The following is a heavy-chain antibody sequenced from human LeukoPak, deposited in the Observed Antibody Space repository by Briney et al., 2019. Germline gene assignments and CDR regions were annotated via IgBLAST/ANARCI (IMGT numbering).Heavy chain of an antibody. V-gene: IGHV4-34*01. Sequence: KPSETLSLTCAASGGSFSGYYWRWIRQPPGKGLEWIGEINHSGSTNYNPSLKSRVTISVDTSKNQFSLKLSSVTAADTAVYYCARGQTIVGATGDFWGQGTLVTVSS. CDR1: GGSFSGYY. J-gene: IGHJ4*02. CDR3: ARGQTIVGATGDF. D-gene: IGHD1-26*01. CDR2: INHSGST.